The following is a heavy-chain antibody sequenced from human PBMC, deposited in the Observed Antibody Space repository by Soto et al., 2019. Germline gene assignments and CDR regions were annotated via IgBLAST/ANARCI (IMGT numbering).Heavy chain of an antibody. J-gene: IGHJ6*02. Sequence: QVQLVESGGGLVKPGGSLRLSCAASGFTFSDYYMSWIRQAPGKGRDWVSYISSSSSNTKYADSVKGRFTISSDNAKNSLYLQMNSLRAEDTAVYYCARDVYRYSSSSPEDVWGQGTTVTVSS. D-gene: IGHD6-6*01. V-gene: IGHV3-11*06. CDR3: ARDVYRYSSSSPEDV. CDR2: ISSSSSNT. CDR1: GFTFSDYY.